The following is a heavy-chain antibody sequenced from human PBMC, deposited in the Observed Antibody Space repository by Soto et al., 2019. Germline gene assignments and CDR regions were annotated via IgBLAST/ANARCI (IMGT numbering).Heavy chain of an antibody. Sequence: QTLTLTCAFSGFSLTTTSMGVAWIRQPPGKALEWLALIYWDDDQRYSPSLKDRLTISKDTSRSRVVLTISNMNPEDTGTYFCAHAGDYDLLSFDHWGPGTLVTVSS. CDR1: GFSLTTTSMG. CDR3: AHAGDYDLLSFDH. CDR2: IYWDDDQ. D-gene: IGHD4-17*01. V-gene: IGHV2-5*02. J-gene: IGHJ4*02.